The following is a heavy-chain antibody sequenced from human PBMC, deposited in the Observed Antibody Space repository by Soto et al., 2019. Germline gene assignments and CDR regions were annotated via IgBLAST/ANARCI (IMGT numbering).Heavy chain of an antibody. J-gene: IGHJ4*02. CDR1: GFTFRSHD. V-gene: IGHV3-30*03. CDR3: ARDFMVRGATVDY. CDR2: ISYDGSSK. D-gene: IGHD3-10*01. Sequence: QVQLVESGGGVVQPGRSLRLSCAASGFTFRSHDMHWVRQAPGKGLEWVAVISYDGSSKYYADSVQGRFTISRDNSMNTLYLQMNSLRPEDTALYYCARDFMVRGATVDYWGQGTLVTVSS.